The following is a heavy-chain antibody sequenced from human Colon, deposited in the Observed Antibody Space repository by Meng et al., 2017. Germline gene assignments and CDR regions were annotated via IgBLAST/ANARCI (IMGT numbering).Heavy chain of an antibody. CDR1: GGSNISGGYY. Sequence: QVALPEAGPGLVKPSQTLSLICSVSGGSNISGGYYWSWIRQHPQKGLEWIGYISNSGSAYYNPSLKSRVSISVDTSKNQFSLKMDTVTAADTALYYCARAGLHSYYFDFWGQGTLVTVSS. D-gene: IGHD2-21*01. CDR3: ARAGLHSYYFDF. J-gene: IGHJ4*02. CDR2: ISNSGSA. V-gene: IGHV4-31*02.